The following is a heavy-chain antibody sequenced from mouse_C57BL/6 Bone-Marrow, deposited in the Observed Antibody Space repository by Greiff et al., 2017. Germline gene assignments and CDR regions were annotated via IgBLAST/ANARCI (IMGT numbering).Heavy chain of an antibody. V-gene: IGHV1-75*01. CDR3: AGGLRYYYAMDY. D-gene: IGHD2-4*01. CDR1: GYTFTDYY. J-gene: IGHJ4*01. Sequence: QVHVKQSGPELVKPGASVKISCKASGYTFTDYYINWVKQRPGQGLEWIGWIFPGSGSTYYNEKFKGKATLTVDKSSSTAYMLLSSLTSEDSAVYFCAGGLRYYYAMDYWGQGTSVTVSS. CDR2: IFPGSGST.